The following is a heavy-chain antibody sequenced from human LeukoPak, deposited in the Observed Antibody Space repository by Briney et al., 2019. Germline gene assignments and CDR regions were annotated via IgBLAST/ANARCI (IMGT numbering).Heavy chain of an antibody. D-gene: IGHD6-13*01. J-gene: IGHJ4*02. Sequence: TGRSLRLSCAASGFTFSSYGMHWVRQAPGKGLEWVAVIWYDGSNKYYADSVKGRFTISRDNSKNTLYLQMNSLRAEDTAVYYCAKDLAAGDAYYFDYWGQGTLVTASS. CDR1: GFTFSSYG. CDR2: IWYDGSNK. CDR3: AKDLAAGDAYYFDY. V-gene: IGHV3-33*06.